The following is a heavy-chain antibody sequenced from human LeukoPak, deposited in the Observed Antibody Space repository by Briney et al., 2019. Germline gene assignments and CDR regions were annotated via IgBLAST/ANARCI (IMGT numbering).Heavy chain of an antibody. CDR2: IKQDGSEK. Sequence: PGGSLRLSCAASGFTFSSYWMSWVRRAPGKGLEWVANIKQDGSEKYYVDSVKGRFTISRDNAKNSLYLQMNSLRAEDTAVYYCARDDYGDYTDYWGQGTLVTVSS. J-gene: IGHJ4*02. CDR1: GFTFSSYW. D-gene: IGHD4-17*01. V-gene: IGHV3-7*01. CDR3: ARDDYGDYTDY.